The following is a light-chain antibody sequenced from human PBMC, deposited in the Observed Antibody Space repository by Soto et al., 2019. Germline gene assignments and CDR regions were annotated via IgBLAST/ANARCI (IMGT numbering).Light chain of an antibody. CDR2: GAS. Sequence: EIVMTQSPATLSVSPGERATLSCRASQSVSSNLAWYQQKPGRAPRLLIYGASTRATGIPARFSGSGSGTHFTLTISSLQSEDFAIYYCQQYNNWPPFTFGQGTKVDI. CDR1: QSVSSN. J-gene: IGKJ2*01. CDR3: QQYNNWPPFT. V-gene: IGKV3-15*01.